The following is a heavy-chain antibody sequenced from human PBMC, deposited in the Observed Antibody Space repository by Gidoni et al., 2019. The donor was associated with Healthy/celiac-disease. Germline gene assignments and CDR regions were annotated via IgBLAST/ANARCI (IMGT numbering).Heavy chain of an antibody. CDR1: GGSISSGGYY. V-gene: IGHV4-31*03. D-gene: IGHD4-17*01. Sequence: QVQLQASAPGLVKPSQTLSLTCTVSGGSISSGGYYWSWIRQHPGKGLEWIGYIYYSGSTYYNPSRKSRVTISVDTSKNQFSLKLSSVTAADTAVYYCARVFEDISHTVTVDYWGQGTLVTVSS. CDR2: IYYSGST. CDR3: ARVFEDISHTVTVDY. J-gene: IGHJ4*02.